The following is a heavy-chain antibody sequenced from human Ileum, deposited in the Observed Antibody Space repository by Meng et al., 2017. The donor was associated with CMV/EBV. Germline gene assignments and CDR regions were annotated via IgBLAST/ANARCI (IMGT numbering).Heavy chain of an antibody. J-gene: IGHJ4*02. D-gene: IGHD3-16*01. CDR2: IDNRGST. Sequence: HPQRAGPGLVRPSQALALTCTASGASISRGDFCWSWIRQPPGKGLEYIGYIDNRGSTYYNPSLKSRVTMSMDTSKNQFSLKLTSVTAADTAVYYCARGPGGFGDFNFDYWGQGTLVTVSS. CDR3: ARGPGGFGDFNFDY. CDR1: GASISRGDFC. V-gene: IGHV4-30-4*01.